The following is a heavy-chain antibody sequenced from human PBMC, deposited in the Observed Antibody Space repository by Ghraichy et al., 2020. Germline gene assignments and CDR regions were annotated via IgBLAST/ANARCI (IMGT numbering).Heavy chain of an antibody. V-gene: IGHV3-21*01. J-gene: IGHJ3*02. D-gene: IGHD5-18*01. CDR2: ISSSSSYI. CDR3: ARDPIQLWGDDAVDI. Sequence: ETLTLTCAASGFTFSSYSMNWVRQAPGKGLEWVASISSSSSYIYYADSVKRRFTISRDNAKNSLYLQMNSLRADDTAVYYCARDPIQLWGDDAVDIWGQGTLVIVSS. CDR1: GFTFSSYS.